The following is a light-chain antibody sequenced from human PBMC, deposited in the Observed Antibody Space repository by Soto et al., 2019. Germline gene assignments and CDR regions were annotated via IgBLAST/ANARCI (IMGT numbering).Light chain of an antibody. J-gene: IGKJ4*01. Sequence: QLTQSPSSLSASVGDRVTITCRSSQGIASYLAWYQQKPGQAPNLLIYAASTLQSGVPSRLSGSGSGTDFTLTIRSLQPEDFATYCCQQLNSYPLPFGGATKVEI. V-gene: IGKV1-9*01. CDR1: QGIASY. CDR3: QQLNSYPLP. CDR2: AAS.